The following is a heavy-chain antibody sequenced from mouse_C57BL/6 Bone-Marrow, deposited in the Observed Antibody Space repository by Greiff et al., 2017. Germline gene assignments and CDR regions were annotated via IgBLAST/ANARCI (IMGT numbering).Heavy chain of an antibody. J-gene: IGHJ3*01. V-gene: IGHV14-4*01. CDR1: GFNIHDDY. CDR2: IDPENGDT. CDR3: TFYYGSSPPY. Sequence: EVQLQQSGAELVRPGASVTLSCTASGFNIHDDYMHWVKQRPEQGLEWIGWIDPENGDTEYASKFQGQATITADTSSNTAYLQLSSLASEDTAVYYCTFYYGSSPPYWGQGTLVTGSA. D-gene: IGHD1-1*01.